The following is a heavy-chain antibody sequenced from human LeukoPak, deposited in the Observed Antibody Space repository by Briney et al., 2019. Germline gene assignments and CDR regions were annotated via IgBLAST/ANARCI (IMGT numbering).Heavy chain of an antibody. D-gene: IGHD6-19*01. V-gene: IGHV3-15*01. CDR2: IKSKADAETT. CDR3: TPYQSASGSYGLY. J-gene: IGHJ4*02. CDR1: GFTFSHAW. Sequence: GGSLRLSCAGSGFTFSHAWMSWVRQTPGKGLEWLGRIKSKADAETTDNAAPVKGRFTISRDDSKNTLFLQMNSLKTEDTAVYYCTPYQSASGSYGLYWGQGTLVTVSS.